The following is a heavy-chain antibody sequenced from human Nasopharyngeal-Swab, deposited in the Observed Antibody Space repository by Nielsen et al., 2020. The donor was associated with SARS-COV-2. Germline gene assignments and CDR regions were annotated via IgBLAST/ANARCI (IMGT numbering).Heavy chain of an antibody. CDR1: GGSISSSSYY. D-gene: IGHD3-16*02. CDR2: IYYSGST. CDR3: ARSRIMITFGGVIAMPHYFDY. V-gene: IGHV4-39*01. Sequence: SETLSLTCTVSGGSISSSSYYWGWIRQPPGKGLEWIGSIYYSGSTYYNPSLKSRVTISVDTSKNQFSLKLSSVTAADTAVYYCARSRIMITFGGVIAMPHYFDYWGQGTLVTVSS. J-gene: IGHJ4*02.